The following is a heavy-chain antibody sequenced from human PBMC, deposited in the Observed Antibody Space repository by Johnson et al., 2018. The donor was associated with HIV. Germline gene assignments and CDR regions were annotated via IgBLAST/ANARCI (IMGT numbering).Heavy chain of an antibody. J-gene: IGHJ3*01. D-gene: IGHD6-19*01. CDR2: ISWNSGRI. CDR3: ARDRLGGSGWQAFDL. V-gene: IGHV3-9*01. Sequence: VQLVESGGGLVQPGRSLRLSCAASGFTFDDYAMHWVRQAPGKGLEWVSGISWNSGRIGYADSVKGLFTISRDNAKNSLYLQRHSLRTEDTALYDCARDRLGGSGWQAFDLWGQGTMVTVSS. CDR1: GFTFDDYA.